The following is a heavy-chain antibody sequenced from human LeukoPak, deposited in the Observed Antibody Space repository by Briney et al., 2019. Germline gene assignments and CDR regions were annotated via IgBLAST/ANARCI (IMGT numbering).Heavy chain of an antibody. D-gene: IGHD3-10*01. V-gene: IGHV3-33*01. CDR1: GFTFSYYV. J-gene: IGHJ4*02. CDR2: IWSDGSNK. CDR3: ARELFGSGSCPDG. Sequence: GGSLRLSCSASGFTFSYYVIHWVRQAPGEGLEWVALIWSDGSNKYYADSVKGRITISRDNSKNTVYLQMNSLRAEDTAVYYCARELFGSGSCPDGWGQGTLVTVSS.